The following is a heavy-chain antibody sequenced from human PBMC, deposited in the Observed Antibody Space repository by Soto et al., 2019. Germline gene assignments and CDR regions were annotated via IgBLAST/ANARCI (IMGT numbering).Heavy chain of an antibody. D-gene: IGHD7-27*01. CDR2: ISYDGSNK. J-gene: IGHJ6*02. Sequence: QVQLVESGGGVVQPGRSLRLSCAASGFTFSSYGMHWVRQAPGKGLEWVAVISYDGSNKYYADSVKGRFTISRDNSKNTLYLQMNSLRAEDTAVYYCAKDLTVYYGMDVWGPGTTVTVSS. CDR3: AKDLTVYYGMDV. V-gene: IGHV3-30*18. CDR1: GFTFSSYG.